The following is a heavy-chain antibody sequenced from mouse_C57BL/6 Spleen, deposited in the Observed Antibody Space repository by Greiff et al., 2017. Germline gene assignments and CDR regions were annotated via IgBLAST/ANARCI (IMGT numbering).Heavy chain of an antibody. D-gene: IGHD1-1*01. CDR1: GYTFTSYW. V-gene: IGHV1-5*01. CDR2: IYPGNSDT. Sequence: EVQVVESGTVLARPGASVKMSCKTSGYTFTSYWMHWVKQRPGQGLEWIGAIYPGNSDTSYNQKFKGKAKLTAVTSASTAYMELSSLTNENSAVYYCTRRANYYGSSYVDYWGQGTTLTVSS. J-gene: IGHJ2*01. CDR3: TRRANYYGSSYVDY.